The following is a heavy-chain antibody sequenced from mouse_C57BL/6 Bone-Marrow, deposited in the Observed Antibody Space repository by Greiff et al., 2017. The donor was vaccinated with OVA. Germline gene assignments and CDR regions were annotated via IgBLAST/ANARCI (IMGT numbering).Heavy chain of an antibody. CDR2: ISTYYGDA. CDR1: GYTFTDYA. CDR3: ARGGGNYEEDYFDY. D-gene: IGHD2-1*01. V-gene: IGHV1-67*01. Sequence: VKLVESGPELVRPGVSVKISCKGSGYTFTDYAMHWVKQSHAKSLEWIGVISTYYGDASYNQKFKDKATMTVDKSSSTAYMELARLTSEDSAVYYCARGGGNYEEDYFDYWGQGTTLTVSS. J-gene: IGHJ2*01.